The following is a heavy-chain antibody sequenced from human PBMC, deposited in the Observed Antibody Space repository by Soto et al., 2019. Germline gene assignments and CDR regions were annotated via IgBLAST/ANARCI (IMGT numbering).Heavy chain of an antibody. V-gene: IGHV4-30-4*01. D-gene: IGHD2-2*01. CDR3: ARAVRYSDIVVVTAAPNINWFDP. J-gene: IGHJ5*02. CDR2: IYYSGST. CDR1: GGSISSGDYY. Sequence: SETLSLTCTVSGGSISSGDYYWSWIRQPPGKGLEWIGYIYYSGSTYYNPSLKSRVTISVDTSKNQFSLKLSSVTAADTAVYYCARAVRYSDIVVVTAAPNINWFDPWGQGTMVTVS.